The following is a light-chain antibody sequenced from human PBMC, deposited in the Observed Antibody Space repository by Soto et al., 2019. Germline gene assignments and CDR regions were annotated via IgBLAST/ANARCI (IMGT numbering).Light chain of an antibody. CDR3: SSYAGSNNLV. Sequence: QSALTQPPSASGSPGQSVTISCTGTSSDVGGYNYVSWYQQHPGKAPKLMIYEVSKRPSGVPDRFSGSKSGNTASLTVSGLQAEDEDHYYCSSYAGSNNLVFGGGTKVTVL. V-gene: IGLV2-8*01. CDR1: SSDVGGYNY. CDR2: EVS. J-gene: IGLJ3*02.